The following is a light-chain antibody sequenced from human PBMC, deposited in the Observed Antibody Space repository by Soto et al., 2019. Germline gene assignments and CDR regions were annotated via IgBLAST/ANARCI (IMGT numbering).Light chain of an antibody. Sequence: QPVLTQSPSASASLGASVKLTCTLSSGHSSYAIAWHQQQPENGPRSLMKLNSDGSHSKGDGLTDRFSGSSSGAERYLTISSLQSEDEADSYCQTWGTGTYVVFGGGTKLTVL. V-gene: IGLV4-69*01. CDR3: QTWGTGTYVV. CDR2: LNSDGSH. J-gene: IGLJ2*01. CDR1: SGHSSYA.